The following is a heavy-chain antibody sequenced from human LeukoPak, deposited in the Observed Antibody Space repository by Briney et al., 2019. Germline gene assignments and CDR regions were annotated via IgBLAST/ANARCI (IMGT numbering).Heavy chain of an antibody. D-gene: IGHD1-26*01. V-gene: IGHV4-61*02. Sequence: PSETLSLTCTVSGGSISSGSYYWSWIRQPAWKGLEWIGRIYTSGSTNYNPSLKSRVTISVDTSKNQFSLKLSSVTAADTAVYYCARVREGLVGAIDCWGQGTLVTVSS. CDR1: GGSISSGSYY. CDR3: ARVREGLVGAIDC. CDR2: IYTSGST. J-gene: IGHJ4*02.